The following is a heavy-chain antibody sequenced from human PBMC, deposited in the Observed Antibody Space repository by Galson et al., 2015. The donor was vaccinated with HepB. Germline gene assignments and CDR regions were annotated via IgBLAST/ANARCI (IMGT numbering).Heavy chain of an antibody. V-gene: IGHV5-10-1*01. CDR1: GYSFTSYW. CDR2: IDPSDSYT. CDR3: ASLYCSSTSCSAPIDY. J-gene: IGHJ4*02. Sequence: QSGAEVTKPGESLRISCKGSGYSFTSYWISWVRQMPGKGLEWMGRIDPSDSYTNYSPSFQGHVTISADKSISTAYLQWSSLKASDTAMYYCASLYCSSTSCSAPIDYWGQGTLVTVSS. D-gene: IGHD2-2*01.